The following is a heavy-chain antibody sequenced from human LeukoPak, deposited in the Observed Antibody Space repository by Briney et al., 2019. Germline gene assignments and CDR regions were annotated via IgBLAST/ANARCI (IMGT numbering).Heavy chain of an antibody. CDR3: ARAPSGDYLAY. V-gene: IGHV4-59*01. CDR2: IYYSGST. Sequence: PSETLSLTCTVSGGSISSYYWSWIRQPPGKGLEWIGYIYYSGSTNYNPSLKSRVTISVDTSKNQFSLKLSSVTAADTAVYYCARAPSGDYLAYWGQGTLVTVSS. D-gene: IGHD4-17*01. J-gene: IGHJ4*02. CDR1: GGSISSYY.